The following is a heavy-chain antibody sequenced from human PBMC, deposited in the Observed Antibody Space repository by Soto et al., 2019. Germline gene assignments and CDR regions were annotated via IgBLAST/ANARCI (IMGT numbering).Heavy chain of an antibody. J-gene: IGHJ4*02. CDR2: IIPILGIA. Sequence: QVQLVQSGAEVKKPGSSVKVSCKASGGTFSSYTISWVRQAPGQGLEWMGRIIPILGIANYAQKFQGRVTITADKATSTAYMELSSLRSEDTAVYYCEREEYYDFWSGSPHFDYWGQGTLVTVSS. D-gene: IGHD3-3*01. CDR1: GGTFSSYT. CDR3: EREEYYDFWSGSPHFDY. V-gene: IGHV1-69*08.